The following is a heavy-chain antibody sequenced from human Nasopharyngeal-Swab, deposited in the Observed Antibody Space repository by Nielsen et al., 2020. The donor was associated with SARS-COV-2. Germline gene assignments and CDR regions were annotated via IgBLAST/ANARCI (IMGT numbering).Heavy chain of an antibody. CDR1: GFTFSSYS. Sequence: GGSLRLSCAASGFTFSSYSMNWVRQAPGKGLDWVSYISSSSSTIYYADSVKGRFTISRDNAKNSLYLQMNSLRDEDTAVYYCARERARFLEWLLYGTFDYWGQGTLVTVSS. J-gene: IGHJ4*02. CDR2: ISSSSSTI. V-gene: IGHV3-48*02. D-gene: IGHD3-3*01. CDR3: ARERARFLEWLLYGTFDY.